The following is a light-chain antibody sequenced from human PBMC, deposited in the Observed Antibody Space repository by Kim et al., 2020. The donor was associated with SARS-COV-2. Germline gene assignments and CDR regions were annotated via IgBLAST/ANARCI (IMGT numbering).Light chain of an antibody. V-gene: IGKV4-1*01. CDR3: QQYYSTRT. Sequence: AWANINCKSSQSVLYSSNNKNYLAWYQQKPGQPPKLLIYWASTRESGVPDRFSGSGSGTDFTLTISSLQAEDVAVYYCQQYYSTRTFGQGTKLEI. CDR1: QSVLYSSNNKNY. CDR2: WAS. J-gene: IGKJ2*01.